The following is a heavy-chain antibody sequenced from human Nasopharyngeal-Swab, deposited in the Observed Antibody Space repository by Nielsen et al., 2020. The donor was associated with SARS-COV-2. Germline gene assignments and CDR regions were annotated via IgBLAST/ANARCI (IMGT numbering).Heavy chain of an antibody. CDR2: IYYSGST. J-gene: IGHJ5*02. CDR1: GGPISSYY. D-gene: IGHD3-9*01. V-gene: IGHV4-59*01. CDR3: ARIELRYFDGVVSNGWFDP. Sequence: SETLSLTCTASGGPISSYYWTWIRQPPGKGLEWIGYIYYSGSTNYNPSLKSRVTISVDTSKNQFSLSLSSLTAPDTAVYYCARIELRYFDGVVSNGWFDPWGQGTLVTVSS.